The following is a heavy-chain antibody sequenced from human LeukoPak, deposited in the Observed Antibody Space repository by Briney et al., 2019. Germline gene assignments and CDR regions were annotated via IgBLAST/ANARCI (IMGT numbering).Heavy chain of an antibody. CDR2: ISGSGGST. Sequence: GRSLRLSCAASGFTFSSYAMSWVRQAPGKGLEWVSAISGSGGSTYYADSVMGRFTISRDNSMNTLYLQMNSLRTEDTGVYYCASAAATLTNLRLVDYWGQGTLVTVSS. D-gene: IGHD4-17*01. J-gene: IGHJ4*02. CDR1: GFTFSSYA. V-gene: IGHV3-23*01. CDR3: ASAAATLTNLRLVDY.